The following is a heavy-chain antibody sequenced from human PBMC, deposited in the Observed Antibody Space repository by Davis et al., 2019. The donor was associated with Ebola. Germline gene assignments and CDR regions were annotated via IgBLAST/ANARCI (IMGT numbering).Heavy chain of an antibody. CDR2: IYYNGNT. Sequence: SETLSLTCEVLGGPFTGYYWSWIRQPPGKGLEWIAYIYYNGNTFFNPSLESRLTISVDTSKNQFSLTLNSVTAADTAIYYCASSLGGNYFDHWGQGTLVTVSS. D-gene: IGHD4-23*01. CDR3: ASSLGGNYFDH. CDR1: GGPFTGYY. V-gene: IGHV4-59*06. J-gene: IGHJ4*02.